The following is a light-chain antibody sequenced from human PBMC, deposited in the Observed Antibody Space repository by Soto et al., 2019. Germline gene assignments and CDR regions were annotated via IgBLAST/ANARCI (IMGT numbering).Light chain of an antibody. Sequence: EIVLTQSPGTLSLSPGERATRSCRASQSVSGYLAWYQQKPGQAPRLLIYGASNRATGIPDRFSGSGSGTDFTLTISRLEPEDFAVYYCQQYGSSGTFGQGTKVDIK. J-gene: IGKJ1*01. V-gene: IGKV3-20*01. CDR1: QSVSGY. CDR3: QQYGSSGT. CDR2: GAS.